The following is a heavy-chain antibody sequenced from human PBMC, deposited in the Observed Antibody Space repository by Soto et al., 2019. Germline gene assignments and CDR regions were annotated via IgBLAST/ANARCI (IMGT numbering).Heavy chain of an antibody. J-gene: IGHJ6*02. CDR1: GFTFSSYS. V-gene: IGHV3-21*01. D-gene: IGHD4-17*01. CDR2: ISSSSSYI. Sequence: GGSLRHSCAASGFTFSSYSMNWVRQAPGKGLEWVSSISSSSSYIYYADSVKGRFTISRDNAKNSLYLQMNSLRAEDTAVYYCARADYGDYRYYYYGMDVWGQGTTVTVSS. CDR3: ARADYGDYRYYYYGMDV.